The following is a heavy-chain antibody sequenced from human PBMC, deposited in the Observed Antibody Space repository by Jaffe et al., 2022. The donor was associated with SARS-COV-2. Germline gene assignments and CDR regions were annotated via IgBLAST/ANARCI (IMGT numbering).Heavy chain of an antibody. CDR3: ARDAMEYRDINGYFLNWFDP. CDR2: IDGQGIP. Sequence: EVVLVESGGDLVQPGGSLRLSCIASGFAFDSFYMHWVRQRPGQGPAWVARIDGQGIPIYADSVRGRFTISRDNAKNTLYLQMNSLRAEDTAVYYCARDAMEYRDINGYFLNWFDPWGQGTVVTVSS. D-gene: IGHD2-21*01. CDR1: GFAFDSFY. J-gene: IGHJ5*02. V-gene: IGHV3-74*01.